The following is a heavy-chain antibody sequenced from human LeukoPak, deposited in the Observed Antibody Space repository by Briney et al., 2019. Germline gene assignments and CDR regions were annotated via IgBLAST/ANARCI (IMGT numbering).Heavy chain of an antibody. CDR3: TRDLNSGGSC. CDR2: IHSGGNT. D-gene: IGHD2-15*01. CDR1: GFTFSSSY. V-gene: IGHV3-53*01. J-gene: IGHJ4*02. Sequence: GGSLRLSCAASGFTFSSSYMSWVRQAPGKGLEWVSVIHSGGNTYYADSVKGRFTISRDNSKNTMYLQMNSLRAEDTAVYYCTRDLNSGGSCWGQGTLVIVSS.